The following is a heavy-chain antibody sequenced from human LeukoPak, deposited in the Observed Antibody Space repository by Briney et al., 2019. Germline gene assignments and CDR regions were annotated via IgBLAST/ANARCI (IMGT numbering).Heavy chain of an antibody. CDR2: ISSSSSYI. J-gene: IGHJ4*02. CDR1: GFTFSSCS. D-gene: IGHD6-19*01. Sequence: GGSLRLSCAASGFTFSSCSMNWVRQAPGKGLEWVSSISSSSSYIYYADSVKGRFTISRDNAKNSLYLQMNSLRAEDTAVYYCASRYSSGWYFIYWGQGTLVTVSS. V-gene: IGHV3-21*01. CDR3: ASRYSSGWYFIY.